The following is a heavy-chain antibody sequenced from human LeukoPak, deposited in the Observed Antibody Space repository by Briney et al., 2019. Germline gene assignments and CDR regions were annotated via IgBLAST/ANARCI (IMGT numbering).Heavy chain of an antibody. D-gene: IGHD2-21*01. CDR3: ARHIANGDYFNY. CDR2: IFYSGST. Sequence: SETLSLTCTVSGGSISSTNNYWGWIRRPPGKGLEWIGSIFYSGSTNYNPSLKSRVTISVDVSKNQFSLKVSSVTATDTAVYYCARHIANGDYFNYWGQGTLVTVSS. V-gene: IGHV4-39*01. CDR1: GGSISSTNNY. J-gene: IGHJ4*02.